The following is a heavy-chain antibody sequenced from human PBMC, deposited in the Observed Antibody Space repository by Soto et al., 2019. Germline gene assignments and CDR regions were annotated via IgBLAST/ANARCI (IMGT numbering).Heavy chain of an antibody. CDR1: GYTFTSYG. V-gene: IGHV1-18*01. CDR2: ISAYNGNT. J-gene: IGHJ5*02. CDR3: ARDQGMDYDFWSGFGDHNWFDP. D-gene: IGHD3-3*01. Sequence: GASVKVSCKASGYTFTSYGISWVRQAPGQGLEWMGWISAYNGNTNYAQKLQGRVTMTTDTSTSTAYMELRSLRSDDTAVYYCARDQGMDYDFWSGFGDHNWFDPWGQGTLVTVSS.